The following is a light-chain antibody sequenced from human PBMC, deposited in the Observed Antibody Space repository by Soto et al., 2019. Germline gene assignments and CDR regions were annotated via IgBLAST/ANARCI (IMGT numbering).Light chain of an antibody. Sequence: QSALTQPPSASGSPGQSVTTSCTGTSSDVGGYKYVSWYQQHPGKAPKLMIYEVTQRPSGVPDRFSGSKSGNTASLTVSGLQAEDEADYYCSSHAGSNSLLFGGGTKVTVL. CDR3: SSHAGSNSLL. J-gene: IGLJ2*01. CDR1: SSDVGGYKY. V-gene: IGLV2-8*01. CDR2: EVT.